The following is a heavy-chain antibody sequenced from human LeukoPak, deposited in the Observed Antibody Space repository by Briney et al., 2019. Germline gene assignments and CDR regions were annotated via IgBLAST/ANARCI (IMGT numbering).Heavy chain of an antibody. CDR2: IRPDGDRT. V-gene: IGHV3-23*01. J-gene: IGHJ5*02. D-gene: IGHD3-22*01. Sequence: GGSLRLSCAASGFTFSTYAITWVRQGPGKGLEWVSAIRPDGDRTYYANSVRGRFTISRDNSKDTVYLQMNILRAEDTAFYYCARQPHRGYFDTSGYYSDSDLWGQGTLVTVSS. CDR1: GFTFSTYA. CDR3: ARQPHRGYFDTSGYYSDSDL.